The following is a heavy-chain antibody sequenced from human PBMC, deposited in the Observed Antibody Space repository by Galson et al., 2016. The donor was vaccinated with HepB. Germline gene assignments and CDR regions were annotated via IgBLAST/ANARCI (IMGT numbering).Heavy chain of an antibody. Sequence: SVKVSCKVSGYTLTELSMHWVRQAPGKGLEWMGGFDPEDGERIYAQKFQDRATMTEDTSTDTAYMELSSLRSEDTAVYYCASIPPIRDCTGTSCYDSGMDVWGQGTTVTVSS. CDR2: FDPEDGER. J-gene: IGHJ6*02. CDR1: GYTLTELS. D-gene: IGHD2-2*01. V-gene: IGHV1-24*01. CDR3: ASIPPIRDCTGTSCYDSGMDV.